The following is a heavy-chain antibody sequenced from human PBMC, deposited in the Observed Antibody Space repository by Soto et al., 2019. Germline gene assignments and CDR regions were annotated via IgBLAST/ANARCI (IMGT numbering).Heavy chain of an antibody. V-gene: IGHV1-3*01. Sequence: ASVKVSCKASGYTFTSYAMHWVRQAPGQRLEWMGWINAGNGNTKYSQKFQGRVTITRDTSASTAYMELSSLRSEDTAVYYCARVTGYSGSYYYYYYGMDVWGQGTTVTVSS. CDR2: INAGNGNT. J-gene: IGHJ6*02. CDR3: ARVTGYSGSYYYYYYGMDV. D-gene: IGHD1-26*01. CDR1: GYTFTSYA.